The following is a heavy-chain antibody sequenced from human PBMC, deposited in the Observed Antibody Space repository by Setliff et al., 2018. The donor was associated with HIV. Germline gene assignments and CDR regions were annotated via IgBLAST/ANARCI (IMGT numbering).Heavy chain of an antibody. D-gene: IGHD3-22*01. J-gene: IGHJ3*02. Sequence: ASVKVSCKASGGTFSYAISWVRQAPGQGLEWMGWISAYNGNTNYAQKLQGRVTMTTDTSTSTAYMELRSLRSDDTAVYYCASGPLVYYDSPGAFDIWGQGTMVTVSS. CDR2: ISAYNGNT. CDR1: GGTFSYA. V-gene: IGHV1-18*01. CDR3: ASGPLVYYDSPGAFDI.